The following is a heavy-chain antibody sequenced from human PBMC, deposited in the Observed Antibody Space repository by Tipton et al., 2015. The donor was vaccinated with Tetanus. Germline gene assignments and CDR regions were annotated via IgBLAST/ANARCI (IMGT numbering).Heavy chain of an antibody. J-gene: IGHJ6*02. CDR1: GYTFTSYD. Sequence: QSGAEVKKPGASVKVSCKASGYTFTSYDINWVRQATGQGLEWMGWMNPNSGNTGYAQKFQGRVTMTRNTSISTAYMELSSLRSEDTAVYYCARHAHSSSWYRYYYYYGMDVWGQGTTVTVSS. V-gene: IGHV1-8*01. D-gene: IGHD6-13*01. CDR3: ARHAHSSSWYRYYYYYGMDV. CDR2: MNPNSGNT.